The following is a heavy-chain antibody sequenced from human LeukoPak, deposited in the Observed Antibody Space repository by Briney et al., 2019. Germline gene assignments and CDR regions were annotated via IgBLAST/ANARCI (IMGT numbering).Heavy chain of an antibody. CDR3: ARRSGSYATQDY. CDR2: MNPNSGNT. V-gene: IGHV1-8*01. Sequence: ASVKVSCKASGYTFTSYDINWVRQATGQGLEWMGWMNPNSGNTGYAQKFQGRVTMTRNTSISTAYMELSSLRSEDTAVYYCARRSGSYATQDYWGQGTLVTVSS. D-gene: IGHD1-26*01. J-gene: IGHJ4*02. CDR1: GYTFTSYD.